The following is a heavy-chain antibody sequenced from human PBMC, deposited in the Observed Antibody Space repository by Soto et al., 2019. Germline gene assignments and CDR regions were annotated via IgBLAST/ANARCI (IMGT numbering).Heavy chain of an antibody. V-gene: IGHV3-48*02. CDR3: ARDLPGTYSIDY. Sequence: EVQLVESGGGLVQPGDSLRLSCAASGFSFSSYCMNWVRQAPGKGLEWVSYISTSRSAIYYSDSVKGRFTISRDDAKNSLYRQMDSLRDEDTAVYYWARDLPGTYSIDYWGQGTLVTVSS. CDR1: GFSFSSYC. J-gene: IGHJ4*02. D-gene: IGHD7-27*01. CDR2: ISTSRSAI.